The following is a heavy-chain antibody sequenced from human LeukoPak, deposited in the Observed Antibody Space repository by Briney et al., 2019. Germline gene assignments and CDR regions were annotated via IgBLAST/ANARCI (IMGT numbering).Heavy chain of an antibody. CDR3: ARGKPRYCSGGSCRPEYYFDY. CDR2: INPSGGST. V-gene: IGHV1-46*01. D-gene: IGHD2-15*01. Sequence: SVKVSCKASGYTFTSYYMHWVRQAPGQGLEWMGIINPSGGSTSYAQKFQGRVTMTRDTSTSTVYMELSSLRSEDTAVYYCARGKPRYCSGGSCRPEYYFDYWGQGTLVTVSS. J-gene: IGHJ4*02. CDR1: GYTFTSYY.